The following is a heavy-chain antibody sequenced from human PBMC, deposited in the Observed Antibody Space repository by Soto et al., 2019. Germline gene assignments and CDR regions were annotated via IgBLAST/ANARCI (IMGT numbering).Heavy chain of an antibody. D-gene: IGHD3-22*01. CDR3: ARDFYYDSSGYYYGSPDY. J-gene: IGHJ4*02. CDR2: INPNSGGT. V-gene: IGHV1-2*02. Sequence: GASVKVSCKASGYTFTGYYMHWVRQAPGQGLEWMGWINPNSGGTNYAQKFQGRVTMTRDTSISTAYMELSRLRSDDTAVYYCARDFYYDSSGYYYGSPDYWGQGTLVTV. CDR1: GYTFTGYY.